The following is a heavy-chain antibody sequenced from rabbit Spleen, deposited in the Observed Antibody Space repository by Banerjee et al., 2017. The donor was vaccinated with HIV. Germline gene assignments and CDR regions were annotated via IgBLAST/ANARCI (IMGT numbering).Heavy chain of an antibody. J-gene: IGHJ4*01. CDR2: IDVVRSSTKT. Sequence: QSLEESGGDLVKPGASLTLTCTASGFSFSSSDYMCWVRQAPGKGLEWIACIDVVRSSTKTHYTNWAKGRFTVSKTSSTTVTLQMTSLTVADTATYFCARDAGSGPYIDGYFSLWG. CDR3: ARDAGSGPYIDGYFSL. CDR1: GFSFSSSDY. V-gene: IGHV1S40*01. D-gene: IGHD4-2*01.